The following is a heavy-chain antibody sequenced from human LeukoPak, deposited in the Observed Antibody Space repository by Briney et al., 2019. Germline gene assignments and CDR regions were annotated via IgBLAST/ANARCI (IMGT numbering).Heavy chain of an antibody. CDR3: ASGGLYYDSSGYYLFDY. J-gene: IGHJ4*02. CDR1: GFTFSSYW. D-gene: IGHD3-22*01. Sequence: GGSLRLSCAASGFTFSSYWMNWARQAPGKGLEWVASINHNGNVNYYVDSVKGRFTISRDNAKNSLYLQMNSLRAEDTAVYYCASGGLYYDSSGYYLFDYWGQGTLVTVSS. CDR2: INHNGNVN. V-gene: IGHV3-7*01.